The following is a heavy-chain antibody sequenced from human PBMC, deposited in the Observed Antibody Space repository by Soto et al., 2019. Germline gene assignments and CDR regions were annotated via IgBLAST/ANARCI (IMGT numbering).Heavy chain of an antibody. CDR2: IYYSGST. CDR3: ARSDGRY. J-gene: IGHJ4*02. Sequence: SETLSLTCTVSGGSISSYYWSWIRQPPGKGLEWIGYIYYSGSTNYNPSLKSRVTISVDTSKNQFSLKLSSVTAADTSAYYCARSDGRYWGQGTLVTVSS. CDR1: GGSISSYY. V-gene: IGHV4-59*01.